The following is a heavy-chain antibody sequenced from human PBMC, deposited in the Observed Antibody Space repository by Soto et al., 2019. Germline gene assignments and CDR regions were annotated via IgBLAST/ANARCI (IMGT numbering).Heavy chain of an antibody. CDR2: ISVSDAFI. CDR3: TRETVAGITGLDY. CDR1: GFNVGAFA. J-gene: IGHJ4*02. V-gene: IGHV3-23*01. D-gene: IGHD1-20*01. Sequence: EVQLLESGGDLVQPGGSLRLSCAASGFNVGAFAVNWVRQAPGKGLEWVSGISVSDAFIYYADSVRGRFSISIDASENILYLQMNSLRVADTALYYCTRETVAGITGLDYWGPGTLVTVSS.